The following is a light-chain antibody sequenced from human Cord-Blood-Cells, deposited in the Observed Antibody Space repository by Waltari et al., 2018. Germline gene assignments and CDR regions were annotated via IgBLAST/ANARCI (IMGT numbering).Light chain of an antibody. CDR3: LLSYSGARFWV. CDR2: DTS. V-gene: IGLV7-46*01. J-gene: IGLJ3*02. CDR1: TGAVTSGHY. Sequence: QAVVTQEPSLTMSPGGTVTLTCGSSTGAVTSGHYPYWFQQKPGQAPRTLIYDTSNKHSWTPARFSGSLLGGKAALTLSGAQPEDEAEYYCLLSYSGARFWVFGGGTKLTVL.